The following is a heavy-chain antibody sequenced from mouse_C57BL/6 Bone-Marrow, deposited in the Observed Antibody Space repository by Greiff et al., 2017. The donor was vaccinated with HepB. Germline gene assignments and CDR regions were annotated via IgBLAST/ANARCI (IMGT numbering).Heavy chain of an antibody. Sequence: VQLQQSGAELVRPGASVTLSCKASGYTFTDYEMHWVKQTPVHGLEWIGAIDPETGGTAYNQKFKGKAILTADKSSSTAYMELRSLTSEDSAVYYSTRVPDWEGYWGQGTTLTVSS. V-gene: IGHV1-15*01. CDR3: TRVPDWEGY. CDR2: IDPETGGT. D-gene: IGHD4-1*01. CDR1: GYTFTDYE. J-gene: IGHJ2*01.